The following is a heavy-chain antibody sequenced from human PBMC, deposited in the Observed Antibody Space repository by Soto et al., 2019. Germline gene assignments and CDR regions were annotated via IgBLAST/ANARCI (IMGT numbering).Heavy chain of an antibody. D-gene: IGHD5-18*01. CDR1: GFTFRSYA. CDR3: AKGADSYGTTPEVY. J-gene: IGHJ4*02. V-gene: IGHV3-23*01. Sequence: EVQLLESGGGLVQPGGSLRLSCAASGFTFRSYAMSWVRQAPGKGLEWVSAISGSGGSTYYADSVKGRFTISRDNSKHTLYLQMNSLRAEDTAVYYCAKGADSYGTTPEVYWGQGTLVTVSS. CDR2: ISGSGGST.